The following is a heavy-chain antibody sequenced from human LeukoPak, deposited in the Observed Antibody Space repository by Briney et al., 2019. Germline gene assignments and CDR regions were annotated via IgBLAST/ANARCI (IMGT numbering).Heavy chain of an antibody. CDR2: INHSGST. J-gene: IGHJ3*02. D-gene: IGHD3-22*01. Sequence: SETLSLTCAVYGGFFSGYYWSWIRQPPGKGLEWIGEINHSGSTNYSPSLKSRVTISVDKSKNQCSLELSSVTAAATAVYYCTTSYSRITMIYRDAFDIWGQGTMVTVSS. CDR1: GGFFSGYY. V-gene: IGHV4-34*01. CDR3: TTSYSRITMIYRDAFDI.